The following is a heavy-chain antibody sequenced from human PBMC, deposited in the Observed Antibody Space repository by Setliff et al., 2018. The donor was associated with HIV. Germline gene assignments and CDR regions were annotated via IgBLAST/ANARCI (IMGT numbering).Heavy chain of an antibody. D-gene: IGHD3-16*01. V-gene: IGHV4-39*01. J-gene: IGHJ3*02. CDR1: GDSISRSRYY. Sequence: KTSETLSLTCVVSGDSISRSRYYWGWIRQPPGKGLEWIGSIYYSGSTYYNPSLKSRVTISVDTSKNQFPLKLSSVTAADTAVYYCARGAYDYVWGSSPNGAFDIWGQGTMVTVSS. CDR2: IYYSGST. CDR3: ARGAYDYVWGSSPNGAFDI.